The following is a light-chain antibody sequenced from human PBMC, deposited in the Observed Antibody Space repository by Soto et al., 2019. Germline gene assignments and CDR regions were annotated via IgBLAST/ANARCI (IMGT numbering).Light chain of an antibody. Sequence: EIVLTQSPATLSLSPGERATLSCRASQSVSSSLAWYQQKPGQAPRLLIYDASNRATGIPARFSGSGSGTDFTVTISSLEPEDFAVYYCQQRYNWWTFGQGTKVEIK. V-gene: IGKV3-11*01. CDR1: QSVSSS. J-gene: IGKJ1*01. CDR2: DAS. CDR3: QQRYNWWT.